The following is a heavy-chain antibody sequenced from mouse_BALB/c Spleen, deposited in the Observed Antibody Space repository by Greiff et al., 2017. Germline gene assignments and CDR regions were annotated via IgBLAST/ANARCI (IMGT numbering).Heavy chain of an antibody. CDR1: GYSFTSYY. V-gene: IGHV1S135*01. D-gene: IGHD3-3*01. Sequence: VQLKESGPELMKPGASVKISCKASGYSFTSYYMHWVKQSHGKSLEWIGYIDPFNGGTSYNQKFKGKATLTVDKSSSTAYMHLSSLTSEDSAVYFCARAGTGIRYYFGYWGQGTTLTVSS. CDR3: ARAGTGIRYYFGY. J-gene: IGHJ2*01. CDR2: IDPFNGGT.